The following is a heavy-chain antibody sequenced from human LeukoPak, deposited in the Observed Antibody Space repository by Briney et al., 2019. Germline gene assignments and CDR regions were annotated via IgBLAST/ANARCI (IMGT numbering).Heavy chain of an antibody. CDR2: VKTSADDT. D-gene: IGHD5-24*01. V-gene: IGHV3-23*01. CDR1: GFIFSNFA. J-gene: IGHJ4*02. CDR3: AKGQMTTILGFDS. Sequence: PGGSLRLSCEASGFIFSNFAMSWVRQAPGRGLEWVAAVKTSADDTYYSDSVRGRFTISRDNSRSMVFLQMNSLRAEDSALYYCAKGQMTTILGFDSWGQGALVTVSS.